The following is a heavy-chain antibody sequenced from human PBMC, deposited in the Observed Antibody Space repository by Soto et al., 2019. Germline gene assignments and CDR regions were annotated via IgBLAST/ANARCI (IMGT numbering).Heavy chain of an antibody. D-gene: IGHD2-15*01. J-gene: IGHJ5*02. CDR2: ISTTSAYI. CDR1: GFTFSTYS. CDR3: ARDRCSGGACYSFSS. Sequence: RGSLRLSCAASGFTFSTYSMNWVRQAPGKGLEWVSSISTTSAYIYDADSVKGRFTISRDNAKSSLYLQMNTLRADDTAVYYCARDRCSGGACYSFSSWGQGTLVTVSS. V-gene: IGHV3-21*06.